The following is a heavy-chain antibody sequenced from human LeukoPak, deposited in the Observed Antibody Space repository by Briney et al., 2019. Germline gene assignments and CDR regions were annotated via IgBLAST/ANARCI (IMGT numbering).Heavy chain of an antibody. CDR1: GGSINSYY. J-gene: IGHJ4*01. Sequence: SETLSLTCTVSGGSINSYYWSWIREPPGKGLEWIGYIYYSGSTNYNPSLKSRVTISRDTSKNQFSLKLRSVTAADTAVYYCTSGGMVSGDYWGHGTLVTVSS. CDR3: TSGGMVSGDY. D-gene: IGHD2-8*01. V-gene: IGHV4-59*01. CDR2: IYYSGST.